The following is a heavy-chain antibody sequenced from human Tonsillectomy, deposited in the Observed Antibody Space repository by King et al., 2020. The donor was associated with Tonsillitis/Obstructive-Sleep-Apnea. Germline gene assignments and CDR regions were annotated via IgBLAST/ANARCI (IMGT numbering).Heavy chain of an antibody. CDR3: AREGYGYYDFGY. J-gene: IGHJ4*02. Sequence: VQLVESGGGLVQPGGSLRLSCAASGFTFNTYCMHWVRQAPGKGLVWVSLINDDGSSKSYADSVKGRFTISRDNAKNTLYLQMNSLRAEDTAVYYCAREGYGYYDFGYWGQGTLVTVSS. V-gene: IGHV3-74*01. CDR2: INDDGSSK. D-gene: IGHD3-3*01. CDR1: GFTFNTYC.